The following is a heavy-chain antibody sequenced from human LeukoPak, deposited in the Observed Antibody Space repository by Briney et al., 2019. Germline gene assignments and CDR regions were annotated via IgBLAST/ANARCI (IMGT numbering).Heavy chain of an antibody. CDR3: ARDYHLGAFDI. V-gene: IGHV3-30-3*01. CDR2: ISYDRSNK. Sequence: GGSLRLSCAASGFTFSSYAMHWVRQAPGKGLEWVAVISYDRSNKYYADSVKGRFTISRDNSKNTLYLQMNSLRAEDTAVYYCARDYHLGAFDIWGQGTMVTVSS. J-gene: IGHJ3*02. CDR1: GFTFSSYA. D-gene: IGHD3-16*02.